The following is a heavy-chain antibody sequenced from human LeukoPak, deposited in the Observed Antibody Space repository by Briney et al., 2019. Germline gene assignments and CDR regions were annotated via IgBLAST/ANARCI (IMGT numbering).Heavy chain of an antibody. J-gene: IGHJ4*02. CDR1: GFTFSSYA. Sequence: GGSLRLSCAASGFTFSSYAMTWVRQAPGKGLEWVSVISYNGADTYYADSVKGRFTISRDNSKNTLYLQMNSLRVEDTAMYFCANYDIVGTVPAANWGQGTLVTVSS. D-gene: IGHD1-26*01. CDR2: ISYNGADT. CDR3: ANYDIVGTVPAAN. V-gene: IGHV3-23*01.